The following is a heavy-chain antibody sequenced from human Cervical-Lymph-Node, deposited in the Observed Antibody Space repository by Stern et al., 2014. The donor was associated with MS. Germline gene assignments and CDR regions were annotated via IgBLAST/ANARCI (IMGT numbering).Heavy chain of an antibody. J-gene: IGHJ4*02. CDR1: GYTFTGFF. Sequence: VQLVESGAEVKKPGASVKVSCTASGYTFTGFFLHWVRQAPGQGLEWVGWINPNTGVAKSAQKFQGWVTLTRDTSINTVYMELNRLKSDDTAVFYCPRGYPFFDNWGQGTLVTVSS. V-gene: IGHV1-2*04. CDR2: INPNTGVA. D-gene: IGHD2-15*01. CDR3: PRGYPFFDN.